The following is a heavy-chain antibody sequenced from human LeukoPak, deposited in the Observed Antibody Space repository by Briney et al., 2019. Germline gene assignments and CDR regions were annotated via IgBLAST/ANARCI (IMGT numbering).Heavy chain of an antibody. CDR2: IYYSGST. CDR1: GGSFSGYY. J-gene: IGHJ4*02. V-gene: IGHV4-59*01. CDR3: ARGYSGYDLNFNYFDY. D-gene: IGHD5-12*01. Sequence: SETLSLTCAVYGGSFSGYYWSWIRQPPGKGLEWIGYIYYSGSTSYNPSLKSRVTISVDTSKNQFSLKLSSVTAADTAVYYCARGYSGYDLNFNYFDYWGQGTLVTVSS.